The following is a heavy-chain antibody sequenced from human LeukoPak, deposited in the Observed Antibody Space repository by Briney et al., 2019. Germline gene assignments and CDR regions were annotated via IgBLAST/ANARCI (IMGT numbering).Heavy chain of an antibody. CDR1: GFIFSSYW. J-gene: IGHJ4*02. Sequence: PGGSLRLSCAASGFIFSSYWMSWVRQAPGKGLEWVANIKQDGSEQYYVDSVKGRFTISRDNAKNSLYLQMNCLRAEDTAVYYCASLSYWGQGTLVTVSS. CDR2: IKQDGSEQ. V-gene: IGHV3-7*01. D-gene: IGHD2/OR15-2a*01. CDR3: ASLSY.